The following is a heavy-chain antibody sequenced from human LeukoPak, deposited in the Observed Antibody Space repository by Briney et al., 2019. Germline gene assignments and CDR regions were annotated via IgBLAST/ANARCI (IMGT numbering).Heavy chain of an antibody. CDR2: IRNRPKSYTT. CDR1: GFTFTDHY. V-gene: IGHV3-72*01. J-gene: IGHJ4*02. D-gene: IGHD3-10*02. Sequence: PGGSLRLSCATSGFTFTDHYMDWVRQPPGKGLDWVARIRNRPKSYTTEYAASVKGRFTISRDHSKSSLFRQMSVLRTEDTAMYYCSISYVPGKDAYFYLRGQGTLVTVSS. CDR3: SISYVPGKDAYFYL.